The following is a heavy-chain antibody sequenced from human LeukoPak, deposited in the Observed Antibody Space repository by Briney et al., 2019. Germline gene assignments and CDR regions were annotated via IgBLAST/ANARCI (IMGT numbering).Heavy chain of an antibody. Sequence: GGSLRLSCAASGFTFSSYWMSWVRQAPGKGLEWVANIKQDGSEKYYVDSVKGRFTISRDNAKNSLYLQMSSLRAEDTAVYYCARVNDGDRYYYYYYMDVWGKGTTVTVSS. CDR1: GFTFSSYW. CDR3: ARVNDGDRYYYYYYMDV. D-gene: IGHD4-17*01. V-gene: IGHV3-7*01. CDR2: IKQDGSEK. J-gene: IGHJ6*03.